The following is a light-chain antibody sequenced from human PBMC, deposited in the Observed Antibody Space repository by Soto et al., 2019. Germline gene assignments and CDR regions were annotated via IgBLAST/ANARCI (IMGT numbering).Light chain of an antibody. J-gene: IGLJ1*01. CDR3: SSYTSSSTLLYV. CDR1: SSDVGGYNY. V-gene: IGLV2-14*01. CDR2: DVS. Sequence: QSALTQPASVSGSHRQSITISCTGTSSDVGGYNYVSWYQQHPGKAPKLMIYDVSNRPSGVSNRFSGSKSGNTASLTISGLQAEDEADYYCSSYTSSSTLLYVFGTGTKVTVL.